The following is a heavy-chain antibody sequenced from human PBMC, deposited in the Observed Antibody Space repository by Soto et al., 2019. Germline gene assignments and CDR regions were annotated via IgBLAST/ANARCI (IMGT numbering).Heavy chain of an antibody. V-gene: IGHV5-51*03. CDR1: GFTFSNHW. J-gene: IGHJ6*04. CDR3: AGRFGYCSGESGFDV. Sequence: VQLVQSGAEVKKSGESLKISCKGSGFTFSNHWIAWVRQMPGRGLEWMGIIYGGDSDTRYSPSFQGQVTISADKSINTVYLQWRSLKPSDTAMYFCAGRFGYCSGESGFDVWGGGTTVTVSS. D-gene: IGHD2-15*01. CDR2: IYGGDSDT.